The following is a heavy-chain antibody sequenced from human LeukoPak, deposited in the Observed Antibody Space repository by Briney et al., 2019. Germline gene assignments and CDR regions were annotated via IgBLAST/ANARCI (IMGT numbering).Heavy chain of an antibody. Sequence: PGGSLGLSCVASGFSFRNYAIHWVRQAPGKGLEYVSVINTDGRITYYADSVKGRFTISRDNSKNTVYLQMGSLRGEDMAVYYCTRDGGSFCDFDYWGQGALVTVSS. J-gene: IGHJ4*02. D-gene: IGHD1-26*01. CDR2: INTDGRIT. V-gene: IGHV3-64*02. CDR1: GFSFRNYA. CDR3: TRDGGSFCDFDY.